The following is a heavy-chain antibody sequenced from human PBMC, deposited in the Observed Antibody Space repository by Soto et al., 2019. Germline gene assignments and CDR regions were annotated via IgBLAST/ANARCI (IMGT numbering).Heavy chain of an antibody. V-gene: IGHV3-30*18. Sequence: QVQLMESGGGVVQSGRSLRLSCAASGFTFSTSGMHWIRQAPGKGLEWVAMISHDGGATYYVDSVKGRFTISRDTDKNTLHLQMDSLRPEGTATYYCAKDWGSSGWYNWFDPWGQGTLVTVSS. CDR2: ISHDGGAT. CDR3: AKDWGSSGWYNWFDP. J-gene: IGHJ5*02. D-gene: IGHD6-13*01. CDR1: GFTFSTSG.